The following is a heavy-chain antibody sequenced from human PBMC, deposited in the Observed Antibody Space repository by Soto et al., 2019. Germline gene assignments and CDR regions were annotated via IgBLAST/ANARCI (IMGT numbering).Heavy chain of an antibody. CDR1: GGSISSGPYS. CDR3: ARLRGYCSSTRCYGDYGMDV. Sequence: SETLSLTCTVSGGSISSGPYSRGWIRQPPGEGLERIGTFHYSESTYYNPSLESRVTISVDTSKNQFSLKVTSVTVADTAVYYCARLRGYCSSTRCYGDYGMDVWGQGTTVTVSS. CDR2: FHYSEST. J-gene: IGHJ6*02. D-gene: IGHD2-2*01. V-gene: IGHV4-39*01.